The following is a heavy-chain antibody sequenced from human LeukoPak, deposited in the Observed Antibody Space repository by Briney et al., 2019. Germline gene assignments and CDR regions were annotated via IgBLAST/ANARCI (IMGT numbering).Heavy chain of an antibody. J-gene: IGHJ4*02. CDR2: INPNSGGT. Sequence: ASVKVSCKASGYNFSLFGMSWVRQAPGQGLEWMGWINPNSGGTNYAQKFQGRVTMTRDTSISTAYMELSRLRSDDTAVYYCARTSGYSSGWYEYYFDYWGQGTLVTVSS. CDR3: ARTSGYSSGWYEYYFDY. D-gene: IGHD6-19*01. V-gene: IGHV1-2*02. CDR1: GYNFSLFG.